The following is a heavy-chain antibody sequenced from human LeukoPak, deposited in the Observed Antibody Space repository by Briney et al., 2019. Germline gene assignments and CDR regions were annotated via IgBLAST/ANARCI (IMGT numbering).Heavy chain of an antibody. V-gene: IGHV4-59*11. Sequence: PSETLSLTCTVSGGSMRTHFWSWIRQPPGKALEWIAYVNDGGSTSYHPSLQSRVAISVDTSESQFSLRLTSVTAADTAVYYCARTLRGSEGGAFDPWGQGTLVTVSS. D-gene: IGHD3-10*01. CDR1: GGSMRTHF. CDR2: VNDGGST. CDR3: ARTLRGSEGGAFDP. J-gene: IGHJ5*02.